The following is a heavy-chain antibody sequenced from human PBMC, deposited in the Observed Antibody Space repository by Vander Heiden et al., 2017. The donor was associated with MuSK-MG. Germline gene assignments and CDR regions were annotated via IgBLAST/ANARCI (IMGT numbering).Heavy chain of an antibody. Sequence: QVQLVQSGAEVKKPGASVKVSCKASGYTFTSYDINWVRQATGQGLEWMGWMNPNSGNTGYAQKFQGRVTMTRNTSISTADMELSSMRSEETAVYYCAREVTGRYDYYYGMDVWGQGTTVTVSS. CDR3: AREVTGRYDYYYGMDV. J-gene: IGHJ6*02. V-gene: IGHV1-8*01. D-gene: IGHD5-18*01. CDR2: MNPNSGNT. CDR1: GYTFTSYD.